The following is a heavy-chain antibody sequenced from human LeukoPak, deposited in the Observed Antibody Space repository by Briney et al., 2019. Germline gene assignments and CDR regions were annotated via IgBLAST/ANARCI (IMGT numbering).Heavy chain of an antibody. CDR2: ISPNSGGT. CDR3: AIQPWGSGNNWYFDL. J-gene: IGHJ2*01. CDR1: GYTFSGFY. V-gene: IGHV1-2*02. Sequence: ASVRVSCKPSGYTFSGFYIHWVRQAPGQELEWMGWISPNSGGTDYAQRFQGRVTMTRDTSISTAYMELSSLRSDDTAVYYCAIQPWGSGNNWYFDLWGRGNLVTVSS. D-gene: IGHD7-27*01.